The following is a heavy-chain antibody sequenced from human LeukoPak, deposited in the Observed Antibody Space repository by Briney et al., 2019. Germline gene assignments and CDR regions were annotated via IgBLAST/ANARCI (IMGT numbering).Heavy chain of an antibody. V-gene: IGHV3-64D*06. CDR2: ISNNGGSK. CDR1: GFTFISYA. CDR3: AKGGYSSSWSLFDY. J-gene: IGHJ4*02. D-gene: IGHD6-13*01. Sequence: PGGSLRLSCSASGFTFISYATHWVRQAPGKGLEYVSGISNNGGSKYYADSVKGRFTISRDNSKNTLYLQMSSLRAEDTAVYYCAKGGYSSSWSLFDYWGQGTLVTVSS.